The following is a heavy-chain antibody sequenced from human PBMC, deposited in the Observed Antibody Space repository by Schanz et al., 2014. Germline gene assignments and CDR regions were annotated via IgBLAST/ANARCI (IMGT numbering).Heavy chain of an antibody. Sequence: EQLVESGGGLVKPGGSLRLSCAASGFTISSYSMNWVRQAPGKGLEWVSGISGSGGSTYYADSVEGRFTISRDNSRNTLYLQMNSLRTEDTAVYYCASPSGYSDYGTYFDFWGQGTLVTVSS. J-gene: IGHJ4*02. D-gene: IGHD5-12*01. V-gene: IGHV3-23*04. CDR1: GFTISSYS. CDR2: ISGSGGST. CDR3: ASPSGYSDYGTYFDF.